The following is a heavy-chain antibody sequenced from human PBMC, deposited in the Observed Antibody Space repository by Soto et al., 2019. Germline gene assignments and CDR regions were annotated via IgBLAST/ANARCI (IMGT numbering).Heavy chain of an antibody. D-gene: IGHD6-6*01. Sequence: TLSLTCAISGDRVSSNSAAWNWIRQSPSRGLEWLGRTYYRSKWYNDYAVSVKSRITINPDTSKNQFSLQLNSVTPEDTAVYYCARSSIAARLFRSGNNWFDPWGQGTLVTVSS. CDR3: ARSSIAARLFRSGNNWFDP. CDR2: TYYRSKWYN. V-gene: IGHV6-1*01. CDR1: GDRVSSNSAA. J-gene: IGHJ5*02.